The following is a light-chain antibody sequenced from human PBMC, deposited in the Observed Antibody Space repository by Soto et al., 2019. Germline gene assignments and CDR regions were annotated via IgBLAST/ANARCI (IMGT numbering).Light chain of an antibody. Sequence: QSVLTQPASVSGSPGQSITISCTGTSSDVGGYNYVSWYQQHPGKAPKLMIYDVSNRPSGVSNRFSGSKSGNTASLTISGLQAEDEADYYCSSYTSSSKVFGGGTTLTVL. V-gene: IGLV2-14*01. CDR3: SSYTSSSKV. J-gene: IGLJ2*01. CDR1: SSDVGGYNY. CDR2: DVS.